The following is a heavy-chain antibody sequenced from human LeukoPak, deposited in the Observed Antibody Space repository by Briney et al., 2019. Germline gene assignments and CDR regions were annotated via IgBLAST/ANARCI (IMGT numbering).Heavy chain of an antibody. CDR2: IYYSGST. Sequence: SETLSLTCTVSGGSISSYYWSWIRQPPGKGLEWIGYIYYSGSTDYNPSLKSRVTISVDTSKNQFSLKLSSVTAADTAVYYCARELRGSSRYMDVWGKGTTVTFSS. CDR3: ARELRGSSRYMDV. V-gene: IGHV4-59*01. J-gene: IGHJ6*03. D-gene: IGHD6-13*01. CDR1: GGSISSYY.